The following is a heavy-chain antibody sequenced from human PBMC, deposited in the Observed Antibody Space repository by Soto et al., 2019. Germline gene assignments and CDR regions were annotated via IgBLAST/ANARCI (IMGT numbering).Heavy chain of an antibody. CDR1: GYSLTELS. V-gene: IGHV1-24*01. CDR2: YDLEKGGT. D-gene: IGHD3-10*01. J-gene: IGHJ4*02. Sequence: ASVKVSCKVSGYSLTELSIHWVRQAPGEGLEWMGGYDLEKGGTIYAQKLQGRVTMTTDTSTSTAYMELRSLRSDDTAVYYCARVRGSGSYWSLGYWGQGTLVTVSS. CDR3: ARVRGSGSYWSLGY.